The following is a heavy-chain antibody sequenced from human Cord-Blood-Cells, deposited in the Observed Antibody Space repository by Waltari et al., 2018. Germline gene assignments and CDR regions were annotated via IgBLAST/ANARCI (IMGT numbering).Heavy chain of an antibody. D-gene: IGHD1-26*01. Sequence: QVQLQESGPGLVKPSETLSLTCTVSGGSISSHYWSWIRQPPGKGLEWIGYIYYSGSTNYNPSLKSRVTSSGDTSKNQFSLKLSSVTAADTAVYYCARGSSGSYYAFDIWGQGTMVTVSS. CDR1: GGSISSHY. J-gene: IGHJ3*02. CDR2: IYYSGST. CDR3: ARGSSGSYYAFDI. V-gene: IGHV4-59*11.